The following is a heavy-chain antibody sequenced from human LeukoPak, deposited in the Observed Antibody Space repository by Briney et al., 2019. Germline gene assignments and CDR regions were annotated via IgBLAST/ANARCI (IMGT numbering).Heavy chain of an antibody. J-gene: IGHJ3*02. Sequence: GGSLRLSCAASGFIFSSYEMNWVRQAPGKGPEWISYISSSTGGVIYYTDSVKGRFTISRDNTKNSLYLQMNSLRAEDTAVYYCAGDSSTMVLGVFGIWGQGTMVTVSS. V-gene: IGHV3-48*03. CDR1: GFIFSSYE. D-gene: IGHD3-10*01. CDR2: ISSSTGGVI. CDR3: AGDSSTMVLGVFGI.